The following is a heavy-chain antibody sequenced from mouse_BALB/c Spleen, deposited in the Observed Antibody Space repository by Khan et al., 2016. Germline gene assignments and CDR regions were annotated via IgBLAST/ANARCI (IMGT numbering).Heavy chain of an antibody. J-gene: IGHJ4*01. V-gene: IGHV9-3-1*01. Sequence: QVQLVQSGPELKKPGETVTLSCTASGYTFTNYEMNWVKQAPGKGLKGMGWINTYTGEPTYADDFKGRFAFSLETSASTASLQINNLKKEDTATDYWVICCLGSSYAMDYWGQETKVTVSA. CDR1: GYTFTNYE. CDR2: INTYTGEP. D-gene: IGHD1-1*01. CDR3: VICCLGSSYAMDY.